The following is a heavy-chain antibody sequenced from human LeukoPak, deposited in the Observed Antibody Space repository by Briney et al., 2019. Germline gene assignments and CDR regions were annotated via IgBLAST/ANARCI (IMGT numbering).Heavy chain of an antibody. Sequence: GGSLRLSCAASGFTFSTYSMNWVRQAPGKGLEWVATIKKDGSEQYYVDSMKGRLTISRDNAKNSVYLQIHNLRAEDTAVYYCARDLGWLQSDYWGQGTLVTVSS. V-gene: IGHV3-7*01. CDR3: ARDLGWLQSDY. CDR1: GFTFSTYS. D-gene: IGHD5-24*01. J-gene: IGHJ4*02. CDR2: IKKDGSEQ.